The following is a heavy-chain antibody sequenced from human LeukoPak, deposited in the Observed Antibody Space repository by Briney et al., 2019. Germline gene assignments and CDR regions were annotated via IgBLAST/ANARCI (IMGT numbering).Heavy chain of an antibody. V-gene: IGHV4-59*08. CDR3: ARRPPPWNNGYEGFIDH. D-gene: IGHD5-12*01. CDR2: IYYSGAI. CDR1: GDSTRSYF. Sequence: TPSETLSLTCTVSGDSTRSYFWGWIRQPPGKGLEWIGYIYYSGAINYIPFLKSRVTMSVDASKNKVSLDLNTVTAADTAVYYCARRPPPWNNGYEGFIDHWGQGTLVIVSS. J-gene: IGHJ4*02.